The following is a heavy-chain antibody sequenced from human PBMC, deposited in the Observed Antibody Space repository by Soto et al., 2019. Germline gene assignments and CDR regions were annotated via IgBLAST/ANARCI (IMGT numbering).Heavy chain of an antibody. J-gene: IGHJ6*02. CDR1: AGSCSGNS. Sequence: SETLSLTCAVYAGSCSGNSWSWIRQPPGKGLEWIGEISHSGSTNYNPSLKSRVTISVDTSKNQFSLKMRSVTAADTAVYYCGRCHNYGSATFYGMDVWGQETTLIDSS. CDR2: ISHSGST. CDR3: GRCHNYGSATFYGMDV. V-gene: IGHV4-34*01. D-gene: IGHD3-10*01.